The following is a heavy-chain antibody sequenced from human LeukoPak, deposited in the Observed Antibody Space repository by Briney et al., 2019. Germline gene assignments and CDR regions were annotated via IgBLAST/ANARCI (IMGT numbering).Heavy chain of an antibody. CDR3: ASDDWNYCYMDV. CDR1: GLTFSSYA. CDR2: ISGSGGTT. V-gene: IGHV3-23*01. Sequence: GGPLRLSCAASGLTFSSYAMCWVRQAPGKGLEWVSTISGSGGTTYYAHSVKGRFTISRDNSKNTLYLQMNSLRAEDTAVYYCASDDWNYCYMDVWGRGTTVTVSS. J-gene: IGHJ6*03. D-gene: IGHD2-21*02.